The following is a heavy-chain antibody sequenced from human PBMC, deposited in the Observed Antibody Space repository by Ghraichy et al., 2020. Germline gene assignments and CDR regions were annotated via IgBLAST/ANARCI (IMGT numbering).Heavy chain of an antibody. D-gene: IGHD3-9*01. Sequence: GESLNISCAASGFTFSSYSMNWVRQAPGKGLEWVSYISSSSSTIYYADSVKGRFTISRDNAKNSLYLQMNSLRDEDTAVYYCARDFDILTGYYHPYYFDYWGQGTLVTVSS. V-gene: IGHV3-48*02. CDR2: ISSSSSTI. J-gene: IGHJ4*02. CDR3: ARDFDILTGYYHPYYFDY. CDR1: GFTFSSYS.